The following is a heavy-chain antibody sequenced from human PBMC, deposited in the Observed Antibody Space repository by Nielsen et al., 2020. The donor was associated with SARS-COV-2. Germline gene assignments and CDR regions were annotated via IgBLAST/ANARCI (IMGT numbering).Heavy chain of an antibody. CDR1: GYTFTSYG. Sequence: ASVKVSCKASGYTFTSYGISWVRQAPGQGLEGMGWISAYNGNTNYAQKLQGRVTMTTDTSMSTAYMELRSLRSDDTVVYYCARDSTYYDFWSGFGMDVWGQGTTVTVSS. D-gene: IGHD3-3*01. V-gene: IGHV1-18*01. J-gene: IGHJ6*02. CDR2: ISAYNGNT. CDR3: ARDSTYYDFWSGFGMDV.